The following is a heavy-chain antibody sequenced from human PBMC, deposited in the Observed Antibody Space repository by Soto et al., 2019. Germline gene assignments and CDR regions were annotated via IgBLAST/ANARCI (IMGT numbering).Heavy chain of an antibody. J-gene: IGHJ5*02. V-gene: IGHV3-23*01. CDR3: AKDYDSSGYRWFDP. Sequence: PGGPLRLSCAASGFTFSSYAMSWVRQAPGKGLEWASAISGSGGSTYYADSVKGRFTISRDNSKNTLYLQMNSLRAEDTAVYYCAKDYDSSGYRWFDPWGQGTLVTVS. CDR2: ISGSGGST. D-gene: IGHD3-22*01. CDR1: GFTFSSYA.